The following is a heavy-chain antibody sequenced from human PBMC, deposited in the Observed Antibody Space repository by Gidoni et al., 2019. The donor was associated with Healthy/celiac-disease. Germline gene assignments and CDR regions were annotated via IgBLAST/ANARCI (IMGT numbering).Heavy chain of an antibody. CDR1: AGYFSGYY. CDR2: INHSGST. D-gene: IGHD6-19*01. CDR3: ARGRRLDRQWLAYFFDY. Sequence: QVQLQQWGAGLLKPSETLSLTCAVSAGYFSGYYWRWIRQPPGKGREWLGEINHSGSTNYTPSLKSRVTISVDTSKNQFSLKLSSVTAADTAVYYCARGRRLDRQWLAYFFDYWGQGTLVTVSS. V-gene: IGHV4-34*01. J-gene: IGHJ4*02.